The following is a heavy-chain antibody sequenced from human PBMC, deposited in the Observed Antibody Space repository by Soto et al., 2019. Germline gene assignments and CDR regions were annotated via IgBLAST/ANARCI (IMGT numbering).Heavy chain of an antibody. CDR3: ARSLSLTMIVVVTPADYYYYGMDV. J-gene: IGHJ6*02. V-gene: IGHV1-69*12. CDR2: IIPIFGTA. Sequence: QVQLVQSGAEVKKPGSSVKVSCKASGGTFSSYAISWVRQAPGQGLEWMGGIIPIFGTANYAQKFQGRFTGTADESTSTAYMERRSLRSEDTAVYYCARSLSLTMIVVVTPADYYYYGMDVWGQGTSVTVSS. D-gene: IGHD3-22*01. CDR1: GGTFSSYA.